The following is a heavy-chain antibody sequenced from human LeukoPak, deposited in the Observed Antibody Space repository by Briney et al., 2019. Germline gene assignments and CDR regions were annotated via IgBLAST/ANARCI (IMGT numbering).Heavy chain of an antibody. CDR2: ISPNSGGT. Sequence: ASVKVSCKASGYTFTGYYMHWVRQAPGQGLEWMGWISPNSGGTNYAQKFQGRVTMTRDTSISTAYMELSRLRPDDTAVYYCARSEAGELLVDYWGQGTLVTVSS. V-gene: IGHV1-2*02. J-gene: IGHJ4*02. D-gene: IGHD3-10*01. CDR3: ARSEAGELLVDY. CDR1: GYTFTGYY.